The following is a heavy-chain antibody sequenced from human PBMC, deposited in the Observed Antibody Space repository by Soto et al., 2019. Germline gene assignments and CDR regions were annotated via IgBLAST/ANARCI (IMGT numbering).Heavy chain of an antibody. CDR1: GYTFTSYD. J-gene: IGHJ6*03. CDR3: ARETGYCTNGVCFPDPYYYYMEV. V-gene: IGHV1-8*01. CDR2: MNPNSGNT. Sequence: ASVKVSCKASGYTFTSYDINWVRQATGQGLEWMGWMNPNSGNTGYAQKFQGRVTMTRNTSISTAYMELSSLRSEDTAVYYCARETGYCTNGVCFPDPYYYYMEVWGKGTTVTVSS. D-gene: IGHD2-8*01.